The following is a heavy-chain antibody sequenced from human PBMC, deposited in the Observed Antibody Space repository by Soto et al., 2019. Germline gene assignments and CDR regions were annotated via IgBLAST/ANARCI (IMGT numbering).Heavy chain of an antibody. Sequence: EVQLLESGGGLAQPGGSLRLSCAASAFTFSSYAMSWVRQAPGKGLEWVSAVSGSGDSTYYADSVKGRFTISRDNSKNTLYLQMNSLRAEDTAVYSCAKGRASDCPGCTQDYWGQGTLVTVSS. J-gene: IGHJ4*02. V-gene: IGHV3-23*01. CDR3: AKGRASDCPGCTQDY. CDR2: VSGSGDST. D-gene: IGHD2-21*02. CDR1: AFTFSSYA.